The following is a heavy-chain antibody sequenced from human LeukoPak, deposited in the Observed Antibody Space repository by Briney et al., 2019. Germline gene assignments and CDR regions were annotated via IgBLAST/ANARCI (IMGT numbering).Heavy chain of an antibody. J-gene: IGHJ4*02. D-gene: IGHD3-16*01. V-gene: IGHV2-26*01. CDR2: IFSHDEK. Sequence: SGPTLLNPTDTLTLTCTVSGFSLSNARVGVSWIRQPPVKALEWLAYIFSHDEKSYSTSLKSRLTISKDTSTSQVVLTMTNMDPVDTATYYCARITLGGYFDYWGQGTLVTVSS. CDR1: GFSLSNARVG. CDR3: ARITLGGYFDY.